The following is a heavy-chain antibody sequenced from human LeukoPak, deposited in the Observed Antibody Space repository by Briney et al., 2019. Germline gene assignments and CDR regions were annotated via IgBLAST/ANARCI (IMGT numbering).Heavy chain of an antibody. D-gene: IGHD2-2*01. CDR1: GYTFTSYA. CDR3: VRGYCSSTSCYLGSTY. V-gene: IGHV1-3*01. Sequence: ASVKVSCKASGYTFTSYAMHWVRQAPGQRLEWMRWLNAGNGNTKYSQKFQGRVTITRDTSASTDYMELSSVKSEDTAVYYCVRGYCSSTSCYLGSTYWGQGTLVTVSS. J-gene: IGHJ4*02. CDR2: LNAGNGNT.